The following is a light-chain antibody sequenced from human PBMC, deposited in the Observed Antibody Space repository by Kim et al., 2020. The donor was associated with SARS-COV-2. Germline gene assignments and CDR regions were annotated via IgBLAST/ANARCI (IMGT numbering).Light chain of an antibody. V-gene: IGKV3-20*01. CDR3: QQYGSSPLT. Sequence: SPGERATLSCRASQSVSSSYLAWYQQAPGQPPRLLIYGASSRATVIPDRFSGSGSGTFFTITISRLEPDDVAVYYCQQYGSSPLTFGGGTKVDIK. CDR2: GAS. CDR1: QSVSSSY. J-gene: IGKJ4*01.